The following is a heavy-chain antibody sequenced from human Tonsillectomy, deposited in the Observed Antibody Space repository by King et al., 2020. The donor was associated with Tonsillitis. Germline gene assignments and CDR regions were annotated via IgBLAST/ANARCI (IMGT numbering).Heavy chain of an antibody. CDR3: ARPKGGSGSLWYFDL. CDR2: ISSSSSTI. D-gene: IGHD3-22*01. J-gene: IGHJ2*01. Sequence: VQLVESGGGLVQPGGSLRLSCAASGFTFSSYSMNWVRQAPGKGLEWVSYISSSSSTIYYADSVKGRFTISRDNAKNSLYLQMNSLRAEDTALYYCARPKGGSGSLWYFDLWGRGTLVTVSS. CDR1: GFTFSSYS. V-gene: IGHV3-48*01.